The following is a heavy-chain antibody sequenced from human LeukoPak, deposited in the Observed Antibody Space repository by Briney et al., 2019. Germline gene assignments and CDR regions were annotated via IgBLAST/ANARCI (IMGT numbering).Heavy chain of an antibody. CDR2: ISSSSSYI. CDR1: AFTFSSYS. D-gene: IGHD3-10*01. CDR3: ARSFSIGGYYYYGMDV. J-gene: IGHJ6*02. V-gene: IGHV3-21*01. Sequence: AGSLRLSCAASAFTFSSYSMNWDRQAPGKVLEWVSSISSSSSYIYYADSVKGRFTISRDNAKNSLYLQMNSLRAEDTAVYYCARSFSIGGYYYYGMDVWGQGTTVTVSS.